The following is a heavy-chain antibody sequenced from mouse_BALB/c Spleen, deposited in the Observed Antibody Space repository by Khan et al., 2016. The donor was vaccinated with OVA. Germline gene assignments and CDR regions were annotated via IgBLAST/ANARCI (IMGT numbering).Heavy chain of an antibody. D-gene: IGHD2-3*01. CDR1: GYSITSDYA. Sequence: EVQLQESGPGLVKPSQSLSLTCTVTGYSITSDYAWNWIRQFPGNKLEWMGYINYSGSTNYNPALKSRISITRDTSKNQFFLQLNSVTTADTAIYYCARDGSRYNYAMDYWGQGTSVTVSS. J-gene: IGHJ4*01. V-gene: IGHV3-2*02. CDR3: ARDGSRYNYAMDY. CDR2: INYSGST.